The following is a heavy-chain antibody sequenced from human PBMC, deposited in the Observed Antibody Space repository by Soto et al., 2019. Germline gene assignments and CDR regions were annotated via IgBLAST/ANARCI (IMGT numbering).Heavy chain of an antibody. Sequence: QVQPVQSGAEVKKPGASVKVSCKASGYTFTSYYMHWVRQAPGQGLEWMGIINPGSGSTSYAQKFQGRVTMTRDTSTSTVYMELSSLRSEDTAVYYCASVPLFGRRDFDYWGQGTLVTVSS. CDR2: INPGSGST. CDR3: ASVPLFGRRDFDY. V-gene: IGHV1-46*01. CDR1: GYTFTSYY. J-gene: IGHJ4*02. D-gene: IGHD3-16*01.